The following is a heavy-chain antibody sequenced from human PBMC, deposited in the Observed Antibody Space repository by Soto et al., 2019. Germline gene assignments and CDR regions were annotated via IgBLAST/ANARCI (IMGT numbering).Heavy chain of an antibody. CDR1: GYTFTGYY. D-gene: IGHD3-3*01. CDR3: ARDTYYDFWSGYYSGMDV. Sequence: ASVKVSCKASGYTFTGYYMHWVRQAPGQGLEWMGWINPNSGGTNYAQKFQGWVTMTRDTSISTAYMELSRLRPDDTAVYYCARDTYYDFWSGYYSGMDVWGQGTTVTVSS. V-gene: IGHV1-2*04. CDR2: INPNSGGT. J-gene: IGHJ6*02.